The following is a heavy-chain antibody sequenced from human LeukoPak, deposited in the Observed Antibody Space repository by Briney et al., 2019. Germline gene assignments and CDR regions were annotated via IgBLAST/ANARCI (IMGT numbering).Heavy chain of an antibody. Sequence: GGSLRLSCAASGFTFSSYGMHWVRQAPGKGLEWVAVISYDGSNKYYADSVKGRFTISRDNSKNTLYLQMNSLRAEDTAVYYCAKNGVRFLEWLRYYYMDGCGKGTTVTVSS. CDR1: GFTFSSYG. D-gene: IGHD3-3*01. CDR2: ISYDGSNK. J-gene: IGHJ6*03. CDR3: AKNGVRFLEWLRYYYMDG. V-gene: IGHV3-30*18.